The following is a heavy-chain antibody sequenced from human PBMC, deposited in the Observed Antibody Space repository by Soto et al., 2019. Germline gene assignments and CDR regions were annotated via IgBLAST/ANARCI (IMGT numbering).Heavy chain of an antibody. J-gene: IGHJ3*02. CDR3: ARHAAFSGPWVDAFDI. CDR1: GGSISSYY. D-gene: IGHD6-13*01. V-gene: IGHV4-59*08. CDR2: IYYSGST. Sequence: SETLSLTCTVSGGSISSYYWSWIRQPPGKGLEWIGYIYYSGSTNYNPSLKSRVTISVDTSKNQFSLKLSSVTAADTAVYYCARHAAFSGPWVDAFDIWGQGTMVTVSS.